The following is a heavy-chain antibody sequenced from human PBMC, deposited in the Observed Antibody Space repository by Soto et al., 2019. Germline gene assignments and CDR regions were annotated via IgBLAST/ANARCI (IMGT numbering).Heavy chain of an antibody. CDR1: GDSVSSNSAA. V-gene: IGHV6-1*01. J-gene: IGHJ6*02. CDR2: TYYRSKWYN. CDR3: AREGQVPAADYYYYGMDV. D-gene: IGHD2-2*01. Sequence: SQTLSLTCAISGDSVSSNSAAWNWIRQYPSRGLEWLGRTYYRSKWYNEYAVSAESRITINSDTSKNQFYLQLNSVTTEDAAVYYCAREGQVPAADYYYYGMDVWGQGTTVTVSS.